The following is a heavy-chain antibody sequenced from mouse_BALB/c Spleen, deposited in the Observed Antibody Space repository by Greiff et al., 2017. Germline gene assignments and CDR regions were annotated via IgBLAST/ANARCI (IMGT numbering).Heavy chain of an antibody. Sequence: QVQLKESGPELVKPGASVKISCKASGYTFTSYWMHWIKRRPGQGLEWIGWIYPGDGSTKYNEKFKGKATLTADKTSSTAYMQLSSLTSENSAVYFCARQGGEGYFDDWGQGTTLTVSS. CDR2: IYPGDGST. CDR1: GYTFTSYW. V-gene: IGHV1S56*01. CDR3: ARQGGEGYFDD. J-gene: IGHJ2*01.